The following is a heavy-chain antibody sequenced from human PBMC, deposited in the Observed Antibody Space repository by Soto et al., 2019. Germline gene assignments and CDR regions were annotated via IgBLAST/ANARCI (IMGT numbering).Heavy chain of an antibody. D-gene: IGHD3-9*01. CDR1: DASINSYY. V-gene: IGHV4-59*01. Sequence: SETLSLTCTVSDASINSYYWSWIRQPPVKGLEWIGYIYQSGTTTYNPSLESRVTISIDTSKRQVSLKLTSVTAADTAVYYCARENLRWFDPWGPGTLVIVSS. J-gene: IGHJ5*02. CDR3: ARENLRWFDP. CDR2: IYQSGTT.